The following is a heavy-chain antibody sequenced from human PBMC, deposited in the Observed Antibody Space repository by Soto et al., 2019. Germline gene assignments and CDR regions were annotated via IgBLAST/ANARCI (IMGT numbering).Heavy chain of an antibody. CDR1: GGFVSSGSYY. V-gene: IGHV4-34*01. J-gene: IGHJ3*02. CDR3: ARVERGTVTTVVDAFDI. CDR2: MSHSGGT. D-gene: IGHD1-1*01. Sequence: QVQLQQRGAGLLKPSETLSLTCAVYGGFVSSGSYYWSWIRQPPGKGLEWIGEMSHSGGTHFNPSLNSRVTISVDTSKNQFSLNIYSVTAADTALYYCARVERGTVTTVVDAFDIWGPGTMVTVSS.